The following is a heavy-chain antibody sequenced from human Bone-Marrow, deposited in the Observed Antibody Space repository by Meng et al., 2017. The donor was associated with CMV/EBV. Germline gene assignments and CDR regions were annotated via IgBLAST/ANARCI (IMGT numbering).Heavy chain of an antibody. CDR2: IYWNDEK. CDR3: ARRPSGGSYLDY. J-gene: IGHJ4*02. CDR1: GFSLNSNDVG. Sequence: LSGFSLNSNDVGVGWLRQSPGKALEWLAVIYWNDEKQYSPSLRTRLTITKDTSKNQVVLRVTNMDPVDTAIYYCARRPSGGSYLDYWGQGTLVTVSS. D-gene: IGHD1-26*01. V-gene: IGHV2-5*01.